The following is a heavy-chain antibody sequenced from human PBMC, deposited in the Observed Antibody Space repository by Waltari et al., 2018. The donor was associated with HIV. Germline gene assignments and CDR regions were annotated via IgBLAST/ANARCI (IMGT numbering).Heavy chain of an antibody. V-gene: IGHV1-46*01. J-gene: IGHJ4*02. CDR1: GNTVTVYY. CDR2: IVPSGAGT. CDR3: ARGGLGDLLQFVDE. Sequence: QVDLVQSGAEGKQPGDSVKISCKPCGNTVTVYYMHWVRQAPGQGLEWMGMIVPSGAGTDYAENFRDRLSLTMDTSTGTIFMELSNLRPDDTALYYCARGGLGDLLQFVDEWGQGTLVTVSS. D-gene: IGHD1-26*01.